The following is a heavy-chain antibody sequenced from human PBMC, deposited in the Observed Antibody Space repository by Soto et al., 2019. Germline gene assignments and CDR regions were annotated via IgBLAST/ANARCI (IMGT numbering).Heavy chain of an antibody. V-gene: IGHV3-48*03. CDR1: GFTFSSYE. Sequence: PGGSLRLSCAASGFTFSSYEMNWVRQAPGKGLEWVSYISISGRTIYYADSVKGRFTISRDNAKKSLYLQMNSLRAEDTADYFCARGPVPRVGYYYAMDVWGQGTTVTVSS. J-gene: IGHJ6*02. CDR3: ARGPVPRVGYYYAMDV. CDR2: ISISGRTI.